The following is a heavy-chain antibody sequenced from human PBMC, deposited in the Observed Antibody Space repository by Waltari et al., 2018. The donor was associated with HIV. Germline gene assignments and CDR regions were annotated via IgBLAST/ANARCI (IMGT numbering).Heavy chain of an antibody. CDR2: IIPSFGTA. V-gene: IGHV1-69*01. CDR1: GGPFSSYA. D-gene: IGHD3-10*01. CDR3: ARDNYITMVRGVIPSYWFDP. J-gene: IGHJ5*02. Sequence: QVQLVQSGAEVKKPGSSVKVSCKASGGPFSSYANSWVRPAPGQGPGWMGGIIPSFGTANYAQKFQGRVTITADESTSTAYMELSSLRSEDTAVYYCARDNYITMVRGVIPSYWFDPWGQGTLVTVSS.